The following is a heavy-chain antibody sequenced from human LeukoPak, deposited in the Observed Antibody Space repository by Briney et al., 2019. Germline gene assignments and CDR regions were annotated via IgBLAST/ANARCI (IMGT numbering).Heavy chain of an antibody. Sequence: GESLKISCKVSGYSFTSYWIGWVRQMPGKGLEWVGIIYPGDSDTRYSPSFQGQVTISADKSISTAYLQWSSLRASDTAMYYCARANWNDVTAYFFDYWGQGTLVTVSS. CDR3: ARANWNDVTAYFFDY. CDR2: IYPGDSDT. V-gene: IGHV5-51*01. J-gene: IGHJ4*02. CDR1: GYSFTSYW. D-gene: IGHD1-1*01.